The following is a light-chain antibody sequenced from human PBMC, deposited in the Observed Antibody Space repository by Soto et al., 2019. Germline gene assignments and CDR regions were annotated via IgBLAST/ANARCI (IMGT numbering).Light chain of an antibody. CDR1: QSVSSN. V-gene: IGKV3-15*01. J-gene: IGKJ1*01. Sequence: ELVMTQSPATLSVSPGQSATLSCRASQSVSSNLAWHQQKPGQAPRILMYDASTRATGISARFSGSGSGTDFTLTISRLEPEDFAVYYCQHQSSWPRTFGQGTKVDIK. CDR2: DAS. CDR3: QHQSSWPRT.